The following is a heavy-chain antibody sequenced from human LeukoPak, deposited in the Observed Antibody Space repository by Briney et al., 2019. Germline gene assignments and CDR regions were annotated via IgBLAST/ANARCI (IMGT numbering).Heavy chain of an antibody. CDR2: INHSGST. V-gene: IGHV4-34*01. J-gene: IGHJ6*03. CDR1: GGSFSGYY. CDR3: AKVRLGYCSGGSCSRGGTPMDV. D-gene: IGHD2-15*01. Sequence: PSETLSLTCAVYGGSFSGYYWSWIRQPPGKGLEWIGEINHSGSTNYNPSLKSRVTISVDTSKNQFSLKLSSVTAADTAVYYCAKVRLGYCSGGSCSRGGTPMDVWGKGTTVTISS.